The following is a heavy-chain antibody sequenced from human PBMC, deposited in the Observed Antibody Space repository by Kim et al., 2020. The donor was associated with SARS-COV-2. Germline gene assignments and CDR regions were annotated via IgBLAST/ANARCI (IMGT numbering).Heavy chain of an antibody. Sequence: SETLSLTCAVYGGSFSGYYWSWIRQPPGKGLEWIGEINHSGSTNYNPSLKSRVTISVDTSKNQFSLKLSSVTAADTAVYYCARKDNVPTRRNAFDIWGQGTMVTVSS. D-gene: IGHD2-15*01. CDR2: INHSGST. CDR1: GGSFSGYY. CDR3: ARKDNVPTRRNAFDI. V-gene: IGHV4-34*01. J-gene: IGHJ3*02.